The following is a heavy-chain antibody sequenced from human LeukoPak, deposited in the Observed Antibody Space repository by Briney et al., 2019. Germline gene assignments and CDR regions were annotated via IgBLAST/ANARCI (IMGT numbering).Heavy chain of an antibody. CDR3: ARDVVVAAHYYYGMDV. J-gene: IGHJ6*02. Sequence: ASVKVSCKASGGTFSSYAISWVRQAPGQGLEWMGGIIPIFGTANYAQKFQGRVTITADESTSTAYVELSSLRSEDTAVYYCARDVVVAAHYYYGMDVWGRGTTVTVSS. D-gene: IGHD2-15*01. CDR2: IIPIFGTA. CDR1: GGTFSSYA. V-gene: IGHV1-69*01.